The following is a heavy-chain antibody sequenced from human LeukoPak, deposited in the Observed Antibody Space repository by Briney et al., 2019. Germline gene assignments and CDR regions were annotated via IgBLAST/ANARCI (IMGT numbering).Heavy chain of an antibody. Sequence: GGSLRLSCAASGFTFSSYAMSWVRQAPGKGLEWVSAISGSGGSTYYADSVKGRFTISRDNSKNTLYLQMNSLRAEDTAVYYCAKERVVVVPDDYYYYGMDVWGQGTTVTVSS. J-gene: IGHJ6*02. CDR3: AKERVVVVPDDYYYYGMDV. D-gene: IGHD2-2*01. V-gene: IGHV3-23*01. CDR1: GFTFSSYA. CDR2: ISGSGGST.